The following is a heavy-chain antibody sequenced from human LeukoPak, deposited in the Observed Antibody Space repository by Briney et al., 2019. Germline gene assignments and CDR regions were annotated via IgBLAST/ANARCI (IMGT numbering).Heavy chain of an antibody. J-gene: IGHJ4*02. D-gene: IGHD6-19*01. V-gene: IGHV3-30*02. CDR2: IRYDGSNK. CDR1: GFTFSSYG. CDR3: AKGEYSSGWPTELDY. Sequence: GGSLRLSCAASGFTFSSYGMHWVRQAPGKGLEWVAFIRYDGSNKYYADSVKGRFTISRDNSKNTLYLQMNSLRAEDTALYYCAKGEYSSGWPTELDYWGQGTLVTVSS.